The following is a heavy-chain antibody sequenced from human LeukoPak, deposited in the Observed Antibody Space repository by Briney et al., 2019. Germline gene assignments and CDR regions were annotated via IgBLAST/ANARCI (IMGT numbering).Heavy chain of an antibody. J-gene: IGHJ6*03. CDR1: GGSISSYY. D-gene: IGHD5-18*01. Sequence: SETLSLTCTVSGGSISSYYWSWIRQPPGKGLEWIGYIYYSGSTNHNPSLKSRVTISVDTSKNQFSLKLSSVTAADTALYYCARVSGYTYMDVWGKGTTVTVSS. V-gene: IGHV4-59*01. CDR2: IYYSGST. CDR3: ARVSGYTYMDV.